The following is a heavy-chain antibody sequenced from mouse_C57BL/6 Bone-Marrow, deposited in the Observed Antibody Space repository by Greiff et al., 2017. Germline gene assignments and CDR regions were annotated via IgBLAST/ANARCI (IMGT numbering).Heavy chain of an antibody. CDR3: VRTGTNDYAMDY. J-gene: IGHJ4*01. CDR2: IRSKSNNYAT. V-gene: IGHV10-1*01. D-gene: IGHD4-1*01. Sequence: EVQLVESGGGLVQPKGSLKLSCAASGFSFNTYAMNWVRQAPGKGLEWVARIRSKSNNYATYYADSVKDRFTISRDDSGSMLYLQMNNLKTEDTAMYYCVRTGTNDYAMDYWGQGTSVTVSS. CDR1: GFSFNTYA.